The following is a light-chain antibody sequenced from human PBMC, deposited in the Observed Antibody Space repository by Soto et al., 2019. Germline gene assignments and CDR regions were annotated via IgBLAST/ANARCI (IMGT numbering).Light chain of an antibody. CDR2: AAS. Sequence: DIQMTQSPSSLSASVGDRVTIAFRASQSISSYLNWYQQKPGKVPKLLIYAASSLQSGVPSRFSGSGSGTDFTLTISSLQPEDFATYYCQRSYSTPRPFAQGNEVDI. CDR3: QRSYSTPRP. CDR1: QSISSY. V-gene: IGKV1-39*01. J-gene: IGKJ1*01.